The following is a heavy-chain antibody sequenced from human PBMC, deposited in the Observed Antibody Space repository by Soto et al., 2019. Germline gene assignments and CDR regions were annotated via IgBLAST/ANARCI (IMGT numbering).Heavy chain of an antibody. J-gene: IGHJ4*02. CDR2: ISWNSGSI. CDR1: GFTFDDYA. Sequence: EVQLVESGGGLVQPGRSLRLSCAASGFTFDDYAMHWVRQAPGKGLEWVSGISWNSGSIGYADSVKGRFTISRDNDKNSLYVQMNSLRAEETALYYCAKGECSSGYYSLFDYWCQGTLVTVSS. CDR3: AKGECSSGYYSLFDY. V-gene: IGHV3-9*01. D-gene: IGHD3-22*01.